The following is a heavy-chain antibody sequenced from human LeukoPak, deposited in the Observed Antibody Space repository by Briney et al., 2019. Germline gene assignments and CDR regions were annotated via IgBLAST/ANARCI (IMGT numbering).Heavy chain of an antibody. CDR2: ISSSSSYI. V-gene: IGHV3-21*01. CDR1: GFTFSSYS. J-gene: IGHJ4*02. Sequence: PGGSLRLSCAASGFTFSSYSMNWARQAPGKGLEWVSSISSSSSYIYYADSVKGRFTISRDNAKNSLYLQMNSLRAEDTAVYYCATDCGSSCFDYWGQGTLVTVSS. CDR3: ATDCGSSCFDY. D-gene: IGHD6-13*01.